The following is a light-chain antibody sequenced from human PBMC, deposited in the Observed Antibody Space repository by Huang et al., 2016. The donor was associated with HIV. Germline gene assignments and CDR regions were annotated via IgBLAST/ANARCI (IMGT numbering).Light chain of an antibody. J-gene: IGKJ5*01. CDR3: QQRSNWRT. Sequence: EIVLTQSPATLSLSPGERATLSCRASQSVSSYLAWYQKKPGQDPRLLIYDASNRAPGSPARFSGRWSGTDFTLHISSLEAEDFAVYYCQQRSNWRTFGQGTRLEIK. CDR1: QSVSSY. CDR2: DAS. V-gene: IGKV3-11*01.